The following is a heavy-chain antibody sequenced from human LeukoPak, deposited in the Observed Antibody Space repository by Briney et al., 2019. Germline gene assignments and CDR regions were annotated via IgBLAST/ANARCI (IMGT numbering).Heavy chain of an antibody. V-gene: IGHV4-34*01. CDR2: INHSGST. Sequence: SETLSLTCAVYGGSFNGYYWSWIRQPPGKGLEWIGEINHSGSTNYNPSLKSRVTISVDTSKNQFSLKLSSVTAADTAVYYCARGYCSGGSCRTYYFDYWGQGTLVTVSS. CDR1: GGSFNGYY. J-gene: IGHJ4*02. D-gene: IGHD2-15*01. CDR3: ARGYCSGGSCRTYYFDY.